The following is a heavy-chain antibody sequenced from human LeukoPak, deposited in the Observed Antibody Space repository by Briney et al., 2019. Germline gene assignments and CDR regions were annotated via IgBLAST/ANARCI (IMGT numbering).Heavy chain of an antibody. Sequence: PSETLFLTCTVSGGSISSYYWSWIRQPAGKGLEWIGRIYTSGSTNYNPSLKSRVTMSVDTSKNLFSLKLSSVTAADTAVYYCARGGSGSYFPYYFDYWGQGTLVTVSS. D-gene: IGHD1-26*01. J-gene: IGHJ4*02. CDR3: ARGGSGSYFPYYFDY. CDR2: IYTSGST. CDR1: GGSISSYY. V-gene: IGHV4-4*07.